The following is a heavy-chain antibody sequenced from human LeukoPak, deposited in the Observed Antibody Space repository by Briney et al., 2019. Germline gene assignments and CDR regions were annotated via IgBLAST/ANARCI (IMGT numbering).Heavy chain of an antibody. V-gene: IGHV1-2*02. CDR1: GYTFTGYY. D-gene: IGHD6-6*01. J-gene: IGHJ5*02. Sequence: APVKVSCKASGYTFTGYYMHWVRQAPGQGLEWMGWINPNSGGTNYAQKFQGRVTMTRDTSISTAYMELSRLRSDDTAVYYCARDRRIAARQTYNWFDPWGQGTLVTVSS. CDR2: INPNSGGT. CDR3: ARDRRIAARQTYNWFDP.